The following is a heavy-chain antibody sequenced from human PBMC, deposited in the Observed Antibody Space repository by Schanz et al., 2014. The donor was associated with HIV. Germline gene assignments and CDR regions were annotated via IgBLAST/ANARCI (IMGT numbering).Heavy chain of an antibody. D-gene: IGHD6-6*01. J-gene: IGHJ5*02. CDR1: GFTFDDFA. V-gene: IGHV3-9*01. CDR2: ISWNSGII. CDR3: ARDRVSGSSSSSWFDP. Sequence: EVQLVESGGGLVQPGRSLRLSCAASGFTFDDFAMHWVRQAPGKGLEWVSSISWNSGIIGYADSVKGRFSISRDNAKTSLYLQIISLPAEDTAMYYCARDRVSGSSSSSWFDPWGQGTLVTVSS.